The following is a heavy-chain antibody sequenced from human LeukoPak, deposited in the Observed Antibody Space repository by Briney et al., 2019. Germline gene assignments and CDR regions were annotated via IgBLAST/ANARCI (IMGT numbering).Heavy chain of an antibody. Sequence: SETLSLTCTVSGGSMRSYYWSWIRQPPGKGLELIGYVYYSGTANYNPSLESRVTILVDTSKNQFSLNLSSVTAADTAVYYCARHPSAQSSFDNWGQGTLVTVSS. CDR3: ARHPSAQSSFDN. D-gene: IGHD6-6*01. V-gene: IGHV4-59*08. CDR1: GGSMRSYY. J-gene: IGHJ4*02. CDR2: VYYSGTA.